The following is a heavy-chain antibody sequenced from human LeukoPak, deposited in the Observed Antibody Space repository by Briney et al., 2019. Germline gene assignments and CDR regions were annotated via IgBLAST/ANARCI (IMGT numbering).Heavy chain of an antibody. Sequence: GGALRLSCAASGFTFSSYAMSWVRQAPGKGREGVSAISGSGGSTYYADSVKVRFTISRDNSKNTLYLQMNSLRAEDTDVYYCASTMKKKELRFDSWGQGTLVTVSS. V-gene: IGHV3-23*01. CDR3: ASTMKKKELRFDS. D-gene: IGHD1-26*01. CDR1: GFTFSSYA. J-gene: IGHJ4*02. CDR2: ISGSGGST.